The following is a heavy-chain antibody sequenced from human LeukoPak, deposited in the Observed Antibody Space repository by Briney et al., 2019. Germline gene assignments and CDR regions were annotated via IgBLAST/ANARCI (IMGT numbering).Heavy chain of an antibody. CDR2: IRGSGTT. J-gene: IGHJ4*02. CDR3: AKNPSDSSGWPFDY. Sequence: GGSLRLSCAASGFTFSSYAMSWVRQAPGKGLEWVSAIRGSGTTYYADSVKGRFTISRDNSKNTLYLQMNSLRAGDTAVYYCAKNPSDSSGWPFDYWGQGTLVTVSS. CDR1: GFTFSSYA. V-gene: IGHV3-23*01. D-gene: IGHD6-19*01.